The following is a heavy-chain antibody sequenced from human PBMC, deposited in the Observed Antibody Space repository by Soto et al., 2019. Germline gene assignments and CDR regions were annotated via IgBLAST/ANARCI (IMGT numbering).Heavy chain of an antibody. CDR1: GFTFSSYS. V-gene: IGHV3-21*01. CDR3: ASSGASSSGMDV. CDR2: ISSSSSYI. J-gene: IGHJ6*02. Sequence: EVQLVESGGGLVKPGGSLRLSCAASGFTFSSYSMNWVRQAPGKGLEWVSSISSSSSYIYYADSVKGRFTISRDNAKNSPYLQMNSLRAEDTAVYYGASSGASSSGMDVWGQGTTVTVSS. D-gene: IGHD6-6*01.